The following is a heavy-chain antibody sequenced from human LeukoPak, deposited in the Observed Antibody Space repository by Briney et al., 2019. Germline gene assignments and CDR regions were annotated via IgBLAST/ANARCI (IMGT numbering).Heavy chain of an antibody. V-gene: IGHV3-48*01. CDR1: GFTLSTFG. Sequence: GGSLRLSCAASGFTLSTFGMTWVRQAPGKGLEWVSFISSTSSTIYYADSVKGRFTISRDNAKNSLYLQMNSLRVEDTAVYYCARPPISGSDYWGQGTLVTVSS. J-gene: IGHJ4*02. CDR3: ARPPISGSDY. D-gene: IGHD5-12*01. CDR2: ISSTSSTI.